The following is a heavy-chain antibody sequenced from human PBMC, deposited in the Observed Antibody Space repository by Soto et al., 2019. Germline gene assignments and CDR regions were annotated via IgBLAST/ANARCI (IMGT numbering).Heavy chain of an antibody. D-gene: IGHD6-19*01. V-gene: IGHV1-18*01. J-gene: IGHJ5*02. CDR3: VLSYSSGLLGIDP. CDR2: ISAYNGNT. Sequence: QVQLVQSGAEVKKPGASVKVSCKTSGYSFTSYGITWVRQAPGQGLEWMGWISAYNGNTNSAQKLQDRFTMTTDTSTSTAYMELRSLTSDDTAVYYCVLSYSSGLLGIDPWGQGTLVIVSS. CDR1: GYSFTSYG.